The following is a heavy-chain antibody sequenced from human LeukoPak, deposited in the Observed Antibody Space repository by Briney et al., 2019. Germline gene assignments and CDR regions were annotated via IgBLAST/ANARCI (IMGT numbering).Heavy chain of an antibody. CDR1: GGSISSYY. Sequence: SETLSLTCTVSGGSISSYYWSWIRQPPGKGLEWIGYIYYSGSTNYNPSLKSRVTISVDTSKNQFSLKLSSVTAADTAVYYCASLTTGYSSSWYAFDIWGQGTMVTVSS. D-gene: IGHD6-13*01. J-gene: IGHJ3*02. V-gene: IGHV4-59*08. CDR3: ASLTTGYSSSWYAFDI. CDR2: IYYSGST.